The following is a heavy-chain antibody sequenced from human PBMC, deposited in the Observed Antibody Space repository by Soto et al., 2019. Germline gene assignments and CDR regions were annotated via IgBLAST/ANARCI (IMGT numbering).Heavy chain of an antibody. Sequence: QVQLVESGGGVVQPGRSLRLSCAASGFTFSSYAMLWVRQAPGKGLEWVAGISYDGSNKYYADSVKGRCTISRDNSKNTLDRQMNSLRAEETAVYYCAPPVEPVVYHWGQGTLVTGS. D-gene: IGHD3-16*01. CDR2: ISYDGSNK. CDR1: GFTFSSYA. V-gene: IGHV3-30-3*01. J-gene: IGHJ5*02. CDR3: APPVEPVVYH.